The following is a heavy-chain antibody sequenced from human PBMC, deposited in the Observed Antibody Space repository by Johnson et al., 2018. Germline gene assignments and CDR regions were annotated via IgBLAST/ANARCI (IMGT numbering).Heavy chain of an antibody. D-gene: IGHD3-10*01. V-gene: IGHV3-33*01. CDR3: ARSVTYYDGAGRYYVSDMDV. CDR2: IWFDGTDR. Sequence: QVQLVQSGGGVVQPGRSLRLSCAASGFTFSSFAMPWVRQAPGKGLEWVALIWFDGTDRYYADSVKGRFTISRDNSTNTLFLQMDSLRAEDTGVYFCARSVTYYDGAGRYYVSDMDVWGKGTTVNVSS. J-gene: IGHJ6*03. CDR1: GFTFSSFA.